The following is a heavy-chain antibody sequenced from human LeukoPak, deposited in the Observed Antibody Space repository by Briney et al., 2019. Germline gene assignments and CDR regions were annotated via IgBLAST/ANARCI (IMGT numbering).Heavy chain of an antibody. CDR3: ARDYSYGFSFDY. CDR2: INPNSGGT. D-gene: IGHD5-18*01. V-gene: IGHV1-2*04. Sequence: ASVKVSCKASGYTFTGYYMHWVRQTPGQGLEWMGWINPNSGGTNYAQKFQGWVTTTRDTSISTAYMELSRLRSDDTAVYYCARDYSYGFSFDYWGQGTLVTVSS. CDR1: GYTFTGYY. J-gene: IGHJ4*02.